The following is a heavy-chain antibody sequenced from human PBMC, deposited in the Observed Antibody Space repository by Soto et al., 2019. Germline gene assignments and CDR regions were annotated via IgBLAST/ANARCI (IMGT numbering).Heavy chain of an antibody. Sequence: GGSLRLSCAASGFTFSDYEMNWVRQAPGKGLEWLSYIGGSGPVTTYADSVKGRFIISRDNAKNSLYLQMNSLRTEDTAVYYCARRSGIGSGSYYYYYYGMDVWGQGTTVTVSS. D-gene: IGHD3-10*01. CDR3: ARRSGIGSGSYYYYYYGMDV. CDR1: GFTFSDYE. J-gene: IGHJ6*02. V-gene: IGHV3-48*03. CDR2: IGGSGPVT.